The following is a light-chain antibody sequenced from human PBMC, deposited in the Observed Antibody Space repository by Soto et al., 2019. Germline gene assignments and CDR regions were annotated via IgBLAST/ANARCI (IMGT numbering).Light chain of an antibody. J-gene: IGKJ5*01. CDR3: QQSYNTPRIT. CDR2: AAS. V-gene: IGKV1-39*01. CDR1: QTISTY. Sequence: DIQMTQSPSALSASVGDRVTITCRASQTISTYLNWYQQKPGKAPKLLIYAASSLQSGVPSRFSGSGSGTDCTLTISSLQPEDFATYYCQQSYNTPRITFGQGTRLEIK.